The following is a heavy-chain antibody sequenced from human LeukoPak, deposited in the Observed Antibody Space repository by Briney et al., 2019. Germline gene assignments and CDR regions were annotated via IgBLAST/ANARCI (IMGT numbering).Heavy chain of an antibody. CDR2: INHSGST. Sequence: SETLSLTCAVYGGSFSGYYWSWIRQPPGKGLEWIGEINHSGSTNYNPSLKSRVTISVDTSKNQFSLKLNSVTAADTAVYYCARGLRVSYYFDYWGQGTLVTVSS. V-gene: IGHV4-34*01. CDR1: GGSFSGYY. J-gene: IGHJ4*02. D-gene: IGHD5-12*01. CDR3: ARGLRVSYYFDY.